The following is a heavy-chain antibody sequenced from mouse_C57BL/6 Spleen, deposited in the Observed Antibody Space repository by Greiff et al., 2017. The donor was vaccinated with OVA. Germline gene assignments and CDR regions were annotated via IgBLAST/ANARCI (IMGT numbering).Heavy chain of an antibody. CDR1: GYTFTSYW. J-gene: IGHJ2*01. Sequence: VQLQQPGAELVRPGSSVKLSCKASGYTFTSYWMHWVKQRPIQGLEWIGNIDPSDSDTHYNQKFKDKATLTVDKSSSTAYMQLSSLTSEDSAVYYCARGYGSSYNYWGQGTTLTVSS. V-gene: IGHV1-52*01. CDR2: IDPSDSDT. D-gene: IGHD1-1*01. CDR3: ARGYGSSYNY.